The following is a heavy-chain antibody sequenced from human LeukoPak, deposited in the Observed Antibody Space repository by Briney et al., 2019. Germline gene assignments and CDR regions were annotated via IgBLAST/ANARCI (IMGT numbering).Heavy chain of an antibody. CDR1: GYTFTSYY. J-gene: IGHJ5*02. D-gene: IGHD3-22*01. Sequence: ASVKVSCKASGYTFTSYYMHWVRQAPGQGLEWMGIINPSGGSTSYAQKFQGRVTMTSDTSTGTVYMELSSLRSEDTAVYYCASLFSSGPLGGPWGQGTLVTVSS. CDR3: ASLFSSGPLGGP. V-gene: IGHV1-46*01. CDR2: INPSGGST.